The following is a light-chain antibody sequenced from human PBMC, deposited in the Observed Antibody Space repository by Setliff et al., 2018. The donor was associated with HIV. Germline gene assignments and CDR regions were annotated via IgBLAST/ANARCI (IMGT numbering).Light chain of an antibody. V-gene: IGLV2-23*02. J-gene: IGLJ1*01. Sequence: QSALTQPASVSGSPGQSITISCTGSTNNVGSYDLVSWYQQHPGKAPKLMIYEVTRRRSGVSNRFSGSKSGNTASLTISGLQAEDEAEYYCCSYASGSTFVFGTGTKVTV. CDR3: CSYASGSTFV. CDR1: TNNVGSYDL. CDR2: EVT.